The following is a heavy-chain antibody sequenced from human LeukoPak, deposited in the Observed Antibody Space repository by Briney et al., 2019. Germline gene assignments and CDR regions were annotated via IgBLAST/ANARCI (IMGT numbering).Heavy chain of an antibody. V-gene: IGHV1-2*02. CDR3: ARSHDSTGYPLITY. CDR2: INPQSGGT. CDR1: GYIFTGYY. Sequence: ASVRVSCKASGYIFTGYYIHWVRQAPRQGLEWMGWINPQSGGTNSAQKFQGRVTMTRDTSINTAYMELSRLTSDDTAVYYCARSHDSTGYPLITYWGQGTLVTVPS. J-gene: IGHJ4*02. D-gene: IGHD3-22*01.